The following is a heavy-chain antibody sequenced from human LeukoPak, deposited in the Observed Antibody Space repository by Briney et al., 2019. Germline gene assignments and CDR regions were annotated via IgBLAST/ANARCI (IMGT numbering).Heavy chain of an antibody. CDR3: AKVASGYRYGFIEDY. V-gene: IGHV3-7*01. D-gene: IGHD5-18*01. Sequence: GGSLRLSCAASGFTFNYYWLTWVRQAPGKGLEWVANIQQDGSEKYYVDSVKGRFIISRDNAKNSLYLQMNSLRAEDTAVYYCAKVASGYRYGFIEDYWGQGTLVTVSS. CDR1: GFTFNYYW. J-gene: IGHJ4*02. CDR2: IQQDGSEK.